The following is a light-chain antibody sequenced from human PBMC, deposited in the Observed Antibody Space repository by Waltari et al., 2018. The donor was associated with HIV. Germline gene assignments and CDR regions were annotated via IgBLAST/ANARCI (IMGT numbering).Light chain of an antibody. CDR1: QGIATY. J-gene: IGKJ3*01. CDR2: AAS. CDR3: QQVKSNPFT. Sequence: DIQLTQPRSLLSESVGDSATITCRASQGIATYLAWYQKKPGKAPPLLISAASTLQPGVPTRFSGSGSGTEFTLTISGLQPEDLATYYCQQVKSNPFTFGPGTKVDFK. V-gene: IGKV1-9*01.